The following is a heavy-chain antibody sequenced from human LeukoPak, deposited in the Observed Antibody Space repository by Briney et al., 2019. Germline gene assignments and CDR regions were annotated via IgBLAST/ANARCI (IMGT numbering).Heavy chain of an antibody. CDR1: GGSISSSNW. CDR3: ASSMYYDCWSVMYNWFDP. J-gene: IGHJ5*02. D-gene: IGHD3-3*01. Sequence: KTSETLSLTCAVSGGSISSSNWWSWVRQPPGKGLEWIGSIFYSGSTYYNPSLKSRVTISVDTSKNQFSLKLSSVTAADTAVYYCASSMYYDCWSVMYNWFDPWGQGTLVTVSS. CDR2: IFYSGST. V-gene: IGHV4-4*02.